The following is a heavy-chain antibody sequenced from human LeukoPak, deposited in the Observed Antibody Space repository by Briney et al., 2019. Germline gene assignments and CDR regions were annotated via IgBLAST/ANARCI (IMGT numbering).Heavy chain of an antibody. CDR2: ISGSGGST. CDR3: ASVRIAVAGFDY. V-gene: IGHV3-23*01. CDR1: GFTFSSYA. Sequence: GGSLRLSGAASGFTFSSYAMSWVRQAPGKGLEWVSAISGSGGSTYYADSVKGQFTISRDNSKNTLYLQMNSLRAEDTAVYYCASVRIAVAGFDYWGQGTLVTVSS. D-gene: IGHD6-19*01. J-gene: IGHJ4*02.